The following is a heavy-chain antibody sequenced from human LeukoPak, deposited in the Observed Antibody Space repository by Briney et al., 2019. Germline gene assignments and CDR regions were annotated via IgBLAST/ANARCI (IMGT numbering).Heavy chain of an antibody. Sequence: ASVKVSCKASGYTFTSYYIHWVRQAPGQGLEWVGIINPSGGTTNYAQKFQGRVTMTRDTSTSTVYMELSSLRSEDTAVYYCARWPIGGSGYSSGYFDYWGQGTLVTVSS. D-gene: IGHD3-10*01. CDR2: INPSGGTT. CDR1: GYTFTSYY. CDR3: ARWPIGGSGYSSGYFDY. J-gene: IGHJ4*02. V-gene: IGHV1-46*01.